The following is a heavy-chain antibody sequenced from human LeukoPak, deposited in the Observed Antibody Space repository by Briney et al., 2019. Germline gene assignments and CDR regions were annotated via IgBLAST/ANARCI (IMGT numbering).Heavy chain of an antibody. CDR3: ARGRDDILTGYSYDY. CDR2: MNPNSGNT. CDR1: GYTFTSYG. Sequence: GASVKVSCKASGYTFTSYGISWVRQAPGQGLEWMGWMNPNSGNTGYAQKFQGRVTMTRNTSISTAYMELSSLRSEDTAVYYCARGRDDILTGYSYDYWGQGTLVTVSS. J-gene: IGHJ4*02. D-gene: IGHD3-9*01. V-gene: IGHV1-8*02.